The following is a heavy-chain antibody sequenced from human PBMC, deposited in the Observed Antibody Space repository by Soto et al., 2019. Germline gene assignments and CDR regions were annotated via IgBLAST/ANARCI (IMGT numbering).Heavy chain of an antibody. J-gene: IGHJ4*02. V-gene: IGHV3-33*01. Sequence: GGSLRLSCAASGFTFSSYGMHWVRQAPGKGLEWVAVIWYDGSNKYYADSVKGRFTISRDNSKNTLYLQMNSLRAEDTAVYYCAREYSDSSGYYDYWGQGTLVTVSS. D-gene: IGHD3-22*01. CDR1: GFTFSSYG. CDR3: AREYSDSSGYYDY. CDR2: IWYDGSNK.